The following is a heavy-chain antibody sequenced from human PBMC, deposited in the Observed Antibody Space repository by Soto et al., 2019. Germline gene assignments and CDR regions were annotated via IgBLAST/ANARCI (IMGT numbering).Heavy chain of an antibody. CDR2: ISYDGSNK. J-gene: IGHJ6*02. V-gene: IGHV3-30-3*01. CDR1: GFTFSSYA. Sequence: VGSLRLSCAASGFTFSSYAMHWVRQAPGKGLEWVAVISYDGSNKYYADSVKGRFTISRDNSKNTLYLQMNSLRAEDTAVYYCARDYDFWSGDRGDYYGMDVWGHGTTVTVSS. D-gene: IGHD3-3*01. CDR3: ARDYDFWSGDRGDYYGMDV.